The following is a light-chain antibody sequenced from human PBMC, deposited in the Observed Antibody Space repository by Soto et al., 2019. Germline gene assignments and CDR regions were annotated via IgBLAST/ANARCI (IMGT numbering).Light chain of an antibody. CDR3: QKYVETPKT. V-gene: IGKV1-27*01. Sequence: DIQMTQSPSSLSASVGDRVTITCRASQGISNYLAWYQQKPGKVPKLLIYAASTLQSGVPYRFIGSGSGTDFTLTISSLQPEDAATYYCQKYVETPKTFGQGNKLEIK. CDR2: AAS. J-gene: IGKJ2*01. CDR1: QGISNY.